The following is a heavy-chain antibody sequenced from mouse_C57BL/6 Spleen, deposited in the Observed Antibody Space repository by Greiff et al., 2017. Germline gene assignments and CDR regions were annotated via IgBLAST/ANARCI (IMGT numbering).Heavy chain of an antibody. CDR2: IYPGDGDT. CDR1: GYAFSSSW. CDR3: ARGEDYFTTVRAPPVYFDY. D-gene: IGHD1-1*01. Sequence: QVQLQQSGPELVKPGASVKISCKASGYAFSSSWMNWVKQRPGKGLEWIGRIYPGDGDTNYNGKFKGKATLTADKSSSTAYMQLSSLTSEDSAVYFCARGEDYFTTVRAPPVYFDYWGQGTTLTVSS. J-gene: IGHJ2*01. V-gene: IGHV1-82*01.